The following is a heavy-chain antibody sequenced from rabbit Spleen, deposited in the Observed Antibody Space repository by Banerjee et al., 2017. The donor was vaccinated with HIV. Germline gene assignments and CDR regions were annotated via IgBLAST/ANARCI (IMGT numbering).Heavy chain of an antibody. V-gene: IGHV1S40*01. CDR1: GFSFSSSDY. CDR2: IYTGSRGSI. D-gene: IGHD1-1*01. Sequence: QSLEESGGGLVQPEGSLALTCKASGFSFSSSDYICWVRQAPGKGPEWIACIYTGSRGSIYYASWAKGRFTITKTSSTTVTLQMTSLTAADTATYFCARDTSSSFSSYGMDLWGQGTLVTVS. CDR3: ARDTSSSFSSYGMDL. J-gene: IGHJ3*01.